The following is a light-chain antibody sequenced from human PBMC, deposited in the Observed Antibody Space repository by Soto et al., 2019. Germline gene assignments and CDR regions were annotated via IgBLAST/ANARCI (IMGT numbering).Light chain of an antibody. V-gene: IGLV2-8*01. Sequence: QSVLTQPPSASGSPGQSVTISCTGTSSDVGGHDYVSWYQQHPGKVPKLMIYEVNKRPSGVPDRFSGSKFGNTASLTVSGLQAEDEADYYCSSYVTGNSLIFGGGTKVTVL. CDR2: EVN. CDR3: SSYVTGNSLI. CDR1: SSDVGGHDY. J-gene: IGLJ2*01.